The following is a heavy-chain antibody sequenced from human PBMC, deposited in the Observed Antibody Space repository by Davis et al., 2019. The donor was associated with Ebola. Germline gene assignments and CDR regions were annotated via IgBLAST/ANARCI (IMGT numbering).Heavy chain of an antibody. CDR3: ARDGYRGVVVAANYYYYGMDV. CDR1: GYTFTGYY. CDR2: MNPNSGNT. D-gene: IGHD2-15*01. V-gene: IGHV1-8*02. Sequence: ASVKVSCKASGYTFTGYYMHWVRQATGQGLEWMGWMNPNSGNTGYAQKLQGRVTMTTDTSTSTAYMELRSLRSDDTAVYYCARDGYRGVVVAANYYYYGMDVWGQGTTVTVSS. J-gene: IGHJ6*02.